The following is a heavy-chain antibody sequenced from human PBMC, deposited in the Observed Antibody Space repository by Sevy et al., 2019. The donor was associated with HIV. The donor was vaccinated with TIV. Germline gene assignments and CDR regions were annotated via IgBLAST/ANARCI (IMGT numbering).Heavy chain of an antibody. Sequence: GGSLRLSCGASGFIFSNAWMSWVRQAPGKGLEWVGRCKSKADGGTPDYAAPVKGTFTISRDDSINTLYLQMNSLRTDDTAVYYCGYSEYGYYYDYWGQGTLVTVSS. D-gene: IGHD1-26*01. V-gene: IGHV3-15*01. CDR1: GFIFSNAW. CDR3: GYSEYGYYYDY. J-gene: IGHJ4*02. CDR2: CKSKADGGTP.